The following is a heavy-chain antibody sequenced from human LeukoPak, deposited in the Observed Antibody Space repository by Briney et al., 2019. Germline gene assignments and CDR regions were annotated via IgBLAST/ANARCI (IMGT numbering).Heavy chain of an antibody. D-gene: IGHD1-26*01. CDR1: GFTFSTYA. V-gene: IGHV3-23*01. Sequence: AGGSLRLSCAASGFTFSTYAMSWVHQAPGKGLEWVSVISGGGDITKYADSVKGRFTISRDNFENTVYLQMNSLRAEDTAVYYCAKEQVVSPPWVSYFDYWGQGALVTVSS. CDR3: AKEQVVSPPWVSYFDY. J-gene: IGHJ4*02. CDR2: ISGGGDIT.